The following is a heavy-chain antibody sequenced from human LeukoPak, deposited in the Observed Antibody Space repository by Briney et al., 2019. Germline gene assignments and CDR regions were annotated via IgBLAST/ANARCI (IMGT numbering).Heavy chain of an antibody. CDR1: GFTFSNYM. CDR3: LRDLNWSLDQ. J-gene: IGHJ4*02. V-gene: IGHV3-74*01. CDR2: IKSDGITI. D-gene: IGHD1-20*01. Sequence: PGGSLRLSCAASGFTFSNYMMHWVRQAPGKGLVWVSRIKSDGITITHADSVKGRFTISRDNAKNTLYLQMNSLRAEDTAVYYCLRDLNWSLDQWGQGTLVTVSS.